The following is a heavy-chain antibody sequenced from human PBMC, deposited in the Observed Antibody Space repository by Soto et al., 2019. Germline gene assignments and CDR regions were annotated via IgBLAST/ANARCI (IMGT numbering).Heavy chain of an antibody. CDR3: ARAQGYYYDSSGYYLPMYFDY. Sequence: ASVKVSCKASGYTFSSYGISWVRQAPGQGLEWMGWISAYNGNKNYSQKFQGWVTMTRDTSISTAYMELSRLRSDDTAVYYCARAQGYYYDSSGYYLPMYFDYWGQGTLVTVSS. J-gene: IGHJ4*02. D-gene: IGHD3-22*01. CDR1: GYTFSSYG. V-gene: IGHV1-18*01. CDR2: ISAYNGNK.